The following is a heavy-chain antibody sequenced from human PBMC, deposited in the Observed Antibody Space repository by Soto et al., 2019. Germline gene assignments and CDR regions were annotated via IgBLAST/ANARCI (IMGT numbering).Heavy chain of an antibody. CDR2: IISVGTTT. Sequence: GGSLRLSCEASGFTISDYYMRWIRQAAGKGLEWVSYIISVGTTTYYADSVKGRFSISMDNAKSSLYLQMNSLRAEDTAVYFCAKDQEGSGSHWLGYNYYGMDVWGQGTTVTVSS. CDR1: GFTISDYY. J-gene: IGHJ6*02. CDR3: AKDQEGSGSHWLGYNYYGMDV. V-gene: IGHV3-11*01. D-gene: IGHD3-10*01.